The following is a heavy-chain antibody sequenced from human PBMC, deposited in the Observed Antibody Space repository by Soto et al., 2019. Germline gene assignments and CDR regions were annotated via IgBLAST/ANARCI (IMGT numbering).Heavy chain of an antibody. D-gene: IGHD3-10*01. Sequence: QLQLQESGPGLVKPSETLSLTCTVSGGSISSSSYYWGWIRQPPGKGLEWIGSIYYSGSTYYNPSLKSRVTISVDTSKNQFPLNLSSVTAADTAVYYCARHYYGSGSYYRGVGGFYYYYGMDVWGQGTTVTVSS. V-gene: IGHV4-39*01. CDR2: IYYSGST. CDR1: GGSISSSSYY. J-gene: IGHJ6*02. CDR3: ARHYYGSGSYYRGVGGFYYYYGMDV.